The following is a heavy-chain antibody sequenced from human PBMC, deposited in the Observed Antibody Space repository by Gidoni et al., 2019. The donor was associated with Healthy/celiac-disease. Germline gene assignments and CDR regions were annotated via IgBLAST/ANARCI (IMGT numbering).Heavy chain of an antibody. CDR2: IYYSGST. J-gene: IGHJ5*02. V-gene: IGHV4-39*01. Sequence: QLQLQESGPGPVKPSETMFLTCNVSGGPIRSSSYYWGWIRKPPGKGLEWSGSIYYSGSTYYTPSLKSRVTISVDTSKNQFSLTLSSATAADTAVYYFARPDFIIAHNWFDPWGQGTLVTVSS. CDR3: ARPDFIIAHNWFDP. CDR1: GGPIRSSSYY. D-gene: IGHD3-10*01.